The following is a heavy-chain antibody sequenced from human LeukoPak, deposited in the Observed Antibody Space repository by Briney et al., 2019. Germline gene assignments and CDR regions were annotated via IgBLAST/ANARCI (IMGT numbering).Heavy chain of an antibody. V-gene: IGHV4-34*01. CDR1: GGSFSGYY. CDR2: INHSGNT. CDR3: AREGYYYTSGSYKEKNNFDY. J-gene: IGHJ4*02. D-gene: IGHD3-10*01. Sequence: SETLSLTCAVYGGSFSGYYWSWIRQPPGKGLEWIGEINHSGNTNSNPSLKSRVTISVDTSKNQFSLKLSSVTAADTAVYYCAREGYYYTSGSYKEKNNFDYWGQGTLVTVSS.